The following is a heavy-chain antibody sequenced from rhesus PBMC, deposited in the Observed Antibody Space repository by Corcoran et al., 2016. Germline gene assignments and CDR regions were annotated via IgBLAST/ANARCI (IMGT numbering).Heavy chain of an antibody. J-gene: IGHJ3*01. V-gene: IGHV4-160*01. CDR1: GGSISSNY. CDR2: IYGSSGST. D-gene: IGHD2-21*01. CDR3: ARDPPYCTGSGCYPSGAFDF. Sequence: QVQLQESGPGLVEPSETLSLTCAVSGGSISSNYWSWIRQPPGKGLEWIGYIYGSSGSTYYNPALKSRVTISTDTSKNQFSLKLSSVTAADTAVYYCARDPPYCTGSGCYPSGAFDFWGQGLRVTVSS.